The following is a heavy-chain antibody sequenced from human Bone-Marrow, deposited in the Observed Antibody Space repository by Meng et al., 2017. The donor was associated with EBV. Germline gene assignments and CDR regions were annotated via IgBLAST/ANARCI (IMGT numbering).Heavy chain of an antibody. CDR2: IKSKTDGGTT. CDR1: GFTFSNAW. Sequence: EVQRVGSGGGLVKPGGSLRLSLAASGFTFSNAWMSWVRQAPGKGLEWVGRIKSKTDGGTTDYAAPVKGRFTISRDDSKNTLYLQMHSLKTEDTAVYYCTRWSYGGTAYWGQGTLVTVSS. CDR3: TRWSYGGTAY. D-gene: IGHD4-23*01. J-gene: IGHJ4*02. V-gene: IGHV3-15*01.